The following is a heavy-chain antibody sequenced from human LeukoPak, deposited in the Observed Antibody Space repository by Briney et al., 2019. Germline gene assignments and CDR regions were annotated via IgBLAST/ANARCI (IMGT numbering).Heavy chain of an antibody. CDR1: GGSFSGYY. V-gene: IGHV4-34*01. J-gene: IGHJ4*02. D-gene: IGHD3-10*01. CDR3: ARAFRRMVRHPFDY. Sequence: SQTLSPTCAVYGGSFSGYYWSCIRQPPGKGLEWIGEINHSGSTNYNPSLKTRVPISVDTFKKQFSLKLSSVNAADTAVYYCARAFRRMVRHPFDYWGQGTLVTVPS. CDR2: INHSGST.